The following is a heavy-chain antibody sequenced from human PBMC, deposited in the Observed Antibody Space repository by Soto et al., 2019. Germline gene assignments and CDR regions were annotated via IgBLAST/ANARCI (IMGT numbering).Heavy chain of an antibody. Sequence: GASVKVSCKVSGYTLTELSMHWVRQAPGKGLEWMGGFDPEDGETIYAQKFQGRVTMTEDTSTDTAYMELSSLRSEDTAVYYCATVVAAAGYNWFDPWGQGTLVTVSS. D-gene: IGHD6-13*01. V-gene: IGHV1-24*01. CDR2: FDPEDGET. J-gene: IGHJ5*02. CDR3: ATVVAAAGYNWFDP. CDR1: GYTLTELS.